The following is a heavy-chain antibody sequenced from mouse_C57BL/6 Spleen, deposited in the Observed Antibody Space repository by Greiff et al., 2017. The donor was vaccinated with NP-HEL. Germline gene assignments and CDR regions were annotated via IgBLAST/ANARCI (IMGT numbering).Heavy chain of an antibody. Sequence: EVHLVESGPGLVKPSQSLSLTCSVTGYSITSGYYWNWIRQFPGNKLEWMGYISYDGSNNYNPSLKNRISITRDTSKNQFFLKLNSVTTEDTATYYCAVPYGGFRDWYFDVWGTGTTVTVSS. CDR2: ISYDGSN. D-gene: IGHD1-1*01. CDR1: GYSITSGYY. J-gene: IGHJ1*03. CDR3: AVPYGGFRDWYFDV. V-gene: IGHV3-6*01.